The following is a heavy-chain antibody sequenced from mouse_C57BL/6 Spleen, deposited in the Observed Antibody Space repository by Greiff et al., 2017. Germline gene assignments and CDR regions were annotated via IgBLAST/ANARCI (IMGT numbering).Heavy chain of an antibody. CDR3: ARLYSNYYDAMDY. V-gene: IGHV5-17*01. Sequence: EVKLVESGGGLVKPGGSLKLSCAASGFTFSDYGMHWVRQAPEKGLEWVAYISSGSSTIYYADTVKGRFTISRDNAKNTLFLQMTSLRSEDTAMYYCARLYSNYYDAMDYWGQGTSVTVSS. CDR1: GFTFSDYG. J-gene: IGHJ4*01. CDR2: ISSGSSTI. D-gene: IGHD2-5*01.